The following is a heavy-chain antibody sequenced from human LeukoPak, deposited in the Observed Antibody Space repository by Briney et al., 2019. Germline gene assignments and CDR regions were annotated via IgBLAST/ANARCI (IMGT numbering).Heavy chain of an antibody. J-gene: IGHJ4*02. CDR1: GGSISSYY. D-gene: IGHD3-22*01. V-gene: IGHV4-59*12. CDR2: IYYSGST. Sequence: SETLSLTCTVSGGSISSYYWSWIRQPPGKGLEWIGDIYYSGSTNYNPSLKSRVTISVDTSKNQFSLKLSSVTAADTAVYYCARDRYYYDSSGYSYYFDYWGQGTLVTVSS. CDR3: ARDRYYYDSSGYSYYFDY.